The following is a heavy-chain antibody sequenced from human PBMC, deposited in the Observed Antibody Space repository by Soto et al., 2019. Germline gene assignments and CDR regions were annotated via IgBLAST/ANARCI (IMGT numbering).Heavy chain of an antibody. CDR3: AKKEEGYYGSGSYGLGPYYGMDV. V-gene: IGHV3-23*01. Sequence: HPGGSLRLSCAASGFAFSSYAMSWVRQAPGKGLEWVSAVSSSGGTTYYADSVKGRFTISRDNSKNTLYLQMNSLRAEDTAVYYCAKKEEGYYGSGSYGLGPYYGMDVWGQGTTVTVSS. CDR2: VSSSGGTT. J-gene: IGHJ6*02. CDR1: GFAFSSYA. D-gene: IGHD3-10*01.